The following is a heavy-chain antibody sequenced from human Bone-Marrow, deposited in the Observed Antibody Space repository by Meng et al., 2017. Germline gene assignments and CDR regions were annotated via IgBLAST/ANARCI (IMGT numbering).Heavy chain of an antibody. J-gene: IGHJ4*02. CDR2: INHSGST. Sequence: SETLSLTCAVYGGSFSGYYWSWIRQPPGKGLEWIGEINHSGSTNYNPSLKSRVTISVDTSKNQFSLKLSSVTAADTAVYYCARGDRPHYYDSRGHDYWGQGTLVTVSS. CDR3: ARGDRPHYYDSRGHDY. CDR1: GGSFSGYY. V-gene: IGHV4-34*01. D-gene: IGHD3-22*01.